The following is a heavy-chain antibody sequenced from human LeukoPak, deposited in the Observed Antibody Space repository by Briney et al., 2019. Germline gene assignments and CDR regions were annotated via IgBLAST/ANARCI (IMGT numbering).Heavy chain of an antibody. V-gene: IGHV1-2*02. CDR3: ARSDRSGYSYRTHRHRDSQRPGAFDI. J-gene: IGHJ3*02. D-gene: IGHD3-22*01. CDR1: GYTFTGYY. CDR2: INPNSGGT. Sequence: GASVKVSCKASGYTFTGYYMHWVRQAPGQGLEWMGWINPNSGGTNYAQKFQGRVTMTRDTSISTAYMELSRLRSDDTAVYYCARSDRSGYSYRTHRHRDSQRPGAFDIWGQGTMVTVSS.